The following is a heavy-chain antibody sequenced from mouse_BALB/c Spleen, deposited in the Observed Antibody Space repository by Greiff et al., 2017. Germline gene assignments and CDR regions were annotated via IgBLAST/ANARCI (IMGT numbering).Heavy chain of an antibody. D-gene: IGHD1-1*01. J-gene: IGHJ2*01. CDR3: ARGVTTEFDY. Sequence: QVQLQQPGAELVKPGASVKLSCKASGYTFTSYWMHWVKQRPGQGLEWIGEINPSNGRTNYNEKFKSKATLTVDKSSSTAYMQLSSLTSEDSAVYYCARGVTTEFDYWGQGTTLTVSS. V-gene: IGHV1S81*02. CDR1: GYTFTSYW. CDR2: INPSNGRT.